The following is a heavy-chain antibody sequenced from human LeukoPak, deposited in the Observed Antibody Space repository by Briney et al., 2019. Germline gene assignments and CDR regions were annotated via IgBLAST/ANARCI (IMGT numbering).Heavy chain of an antibody. J-gene: IGHJ4*02. Sequence: GASVKVSCKASGDTFNTYAISWVRQAPGQGLEWMGGIIPILGTANYAQKFQGRVTITADKSTTTAYMELSSLRSEDTAVFFCARAPLFYDPSGYYPEYYFDYWGQGTQVTVSS. CDR3: ARAPLFYDPSGYYPEYYFDY. CDR1: GDTFNTYA. CDR2: IIPILGTA. V-gene: IGHV1-69*06. D-gene: IGHD3-22*01.